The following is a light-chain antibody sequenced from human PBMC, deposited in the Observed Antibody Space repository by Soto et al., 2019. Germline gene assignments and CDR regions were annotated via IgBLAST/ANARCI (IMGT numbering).Light chain of an antibody. J-gene: IGKJ4*01. CDR3: RQYQTYPLT. CDR1: QGITNS. V-gene: IGKV1-16*01. Sequence: DTQMTQSPSSLSASVGDRVTITCRASQGITNSLAWFQQRPGQAPKSLIYSVSTLQSGVPSRFSGSGSGTVFTLTISRLQPEDVATYFCRQYQTYPLTFGGGTKVEMK. CDR2: SVS.